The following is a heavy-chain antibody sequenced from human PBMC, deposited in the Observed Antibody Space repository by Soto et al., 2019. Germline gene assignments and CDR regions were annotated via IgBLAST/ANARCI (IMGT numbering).Heavy chain of an antibody. J-gene: IGHJ5*02. V-gene: IGHV4-30-2*06. Sequence: QLQLQESGSGLLKPSQTLSLNCSVSGDSISSGGLSWNWLRQSPGRGMGWIGYIYYPGLTYYNPSLSSRISLSLATSENQVSLSLSSVTAADSAVYYCARGKRSKTASAGTGWFDPWGPGTLVTVSS. CDR3: ARGKRSKTASAGTGWFDP. CDR1: GDSISSGGLS. CDR2: IYYPGLT. D-gene: IGHD6-13*01.